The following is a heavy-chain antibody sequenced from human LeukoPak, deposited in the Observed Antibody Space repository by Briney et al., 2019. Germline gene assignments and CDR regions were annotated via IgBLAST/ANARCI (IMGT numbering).Heavy chain of an antibody. Sequence: PSETLSLTCAVYGGSFSGYYWSWIRQPPGKGLEWIGEINHSGSTNYNPSLKSRVTISVDTSKSQFSLKLSSVTAADTALYYCARGEWQPRFDPWGQGTLVTVSS. CDR2: INHSGST. J-gene: IGHJ5*02. CDR1: GGSFSGYY. V-gene: IGHV4-34*01. D-gene: IGHD2-8*01. CDR3: ARGEWQPRFDP.